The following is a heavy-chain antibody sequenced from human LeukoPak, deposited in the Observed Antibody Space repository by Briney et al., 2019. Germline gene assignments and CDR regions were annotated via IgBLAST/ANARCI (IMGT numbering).Heavy chain of an antibody. CDR3: AREASTGSFAFDI. CDR1: GGSISSSSYF. J-gene: IGHJ3*02. D-gene: IGHD4-17*01. Sequence: PSETLSLTCTVSGGSISSSSYFWGWIRQPPGKGLEWIGSISYSGSSYYNPSPKSRVTISVITSKNQFSLRLSSVAAADTAVYYCAREASTGSFAFDIWGQGTMVTVSS. V-gene: IGHV4-39*07. CDR2: ISYSGSS.